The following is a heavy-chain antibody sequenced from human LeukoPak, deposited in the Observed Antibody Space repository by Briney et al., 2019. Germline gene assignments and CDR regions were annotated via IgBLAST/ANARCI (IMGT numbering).Heavy chain of an antibody. Sequence: GGSLRLSCAAPGFTFSSTWMHWFRQGAGKGLVWVSRITSDGRTTIYADSVKGRFTISRDNAKNTLYLQMNSLRAEDTAVYYCAKDQFSEADYWGQGTLVTVSS. D-gene: IGHD1-1*01. CDR3: AKDQFSEADY. CDR2: ITSDGRTT. V-gene: IGHV3-74*01. J-gene: IGHJ4*02. CDR1: GFTFSSTW.